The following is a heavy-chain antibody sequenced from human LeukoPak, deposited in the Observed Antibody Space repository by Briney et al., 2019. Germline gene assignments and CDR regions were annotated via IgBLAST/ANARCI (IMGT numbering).Heavy chain of an antibody. D-gene: IGHD3-10*01. J-gene: IGHJ4*02. CDR2: IYSGGST. Sequence: GGSLRLSCSASGFTFSSYWMHWVRQAPGKGLEWVSVIYSGGSTYYADSVKGRFTISRDNSKNTLYLQMGSLRAEDMAVYYCARESNYGFYYFDYWGQGTLVTVSS. V-gene: IGHV3-66*01. CDR1: GFTFSSYW. CDR3: ARESNYGFYYFDY.